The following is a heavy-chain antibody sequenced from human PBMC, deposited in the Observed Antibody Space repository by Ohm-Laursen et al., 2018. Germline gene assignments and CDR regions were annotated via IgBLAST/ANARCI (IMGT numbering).Heavy chain of an antibody. CDR3: ARGSEGPSPPY. Sequence: SLRLSCAASGFIFGDYYMTWIRQAPGKGLEWVANINKDESEKYYVDSVKGRFTISKDNAKNSLYLQMNSLKFEDTAVYYCARGSEGPSPPYWGQGTLVTVSS. CDR1: GFIFGDYY. V-gene: IGHV3-7*01. CDR2: INKDESEK. J-gene: IGHJ4*02.